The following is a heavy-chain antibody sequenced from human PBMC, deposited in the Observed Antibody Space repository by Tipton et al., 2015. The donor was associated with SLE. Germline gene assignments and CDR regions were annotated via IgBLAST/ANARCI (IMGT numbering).Heavy chain of an antibody. D-gene: IGHD6-19*01. Sequence: LRLSCDVYGGSFSGDYWTWIRQPPGKGLEWIGGVNHSGSTNYNPSLKSRVTISVDTSKNQFSLKLTSVTTADTAVYYCARDPSIAVAGTDYWGQGTLVTVSS. CDR1: GGSFSGDY. CDR3: ARDPSIAVAGTDY. V-gene: IGHV4-34*01. CDR2: VNHSGST. J-gene: IGHJ4*02.